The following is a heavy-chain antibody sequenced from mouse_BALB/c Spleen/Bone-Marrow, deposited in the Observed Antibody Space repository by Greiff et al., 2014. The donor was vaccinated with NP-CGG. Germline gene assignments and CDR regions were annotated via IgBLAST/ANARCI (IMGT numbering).Heavy chain of an antibody. Sequence: LEESGPELVKPGASVKISCTGSGYAFSSSWMNWVKQRPGQGLEWIGRIYPGDGDTNSNGRFKGKATLTADRSSNTAYMQLRSRTSVDSEVYFCARSAYDSSGYGAMDYWGQGTSVTVSS. CDR2: IYPGDGDT. CDR1: GYAFSSSW. V-gene: IGHV1-82*01. CDR3: ARSAYDSSGYGAMDY. J-gene: IGHJ4*01. D-gene: IGHD2-2*01.